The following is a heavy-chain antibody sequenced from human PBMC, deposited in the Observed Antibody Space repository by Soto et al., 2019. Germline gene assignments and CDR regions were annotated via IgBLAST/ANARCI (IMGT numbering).Heavy chain of an antibody. CDR1: GYSFTSYW. Sequence: PGESLKISCKGSGYSFTSYWIGWVRQMPGKGLEWMGIIYPGDSDTRYSPSFQGQVTISADKSISTAYLQWSSLKASDTAMYYCKRSRGYCSANSCLDFDYWGQGTLVTVSS. CDR3: KRSRGYCSANSCLDFDY. CDR2: IYPGDSDT. V-gene: IGHV5-51*01. J-gene: IGHJ4*02. D-gene: IGHD2-15*01.